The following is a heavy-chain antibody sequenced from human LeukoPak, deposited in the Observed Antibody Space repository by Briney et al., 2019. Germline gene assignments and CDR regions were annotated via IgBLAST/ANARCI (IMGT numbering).Heavy chain of an antibody. D-gene: IGHD3-22*01. CDR1: GGSISSGSYY. V-gene: IGHV4-61*02. Sequence: SETLSLTCTVSGGSISSGSYYWSWIRQPAGKGLEWIGRIYTSGSTNYNPSLKSRVTISVDTSKNQFSLKLSSVTAADTAVYYCARSASDYYDSSGYNDQIDYWGQGTLVTVSS. CDR3: ARSASDYYDSSGYNDQIDY. J-gene: IGHJ4*02. CDR2: IYTSGST.